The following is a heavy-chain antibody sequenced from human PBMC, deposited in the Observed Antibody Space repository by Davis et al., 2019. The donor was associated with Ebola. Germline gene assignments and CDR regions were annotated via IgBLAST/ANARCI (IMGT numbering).Heavy chain of an antibody. D-gene: IGHD1-14*01. V-gene: IGHV1-69*13. Sequence: SVKVSCKASGGTFSSYTISWVRQAPGQGLEWMGGIIPIFGTANYAQKFQGRVTITADESTSTAYMELSSLRSEDTAVYYCAEGRRRDAFDIWGQGTMVTVSS. CDR2: IIPIFGTA. CDR3: AEGRRRDAFDI. J-gene: IGHJ3*02. CDR1: GGTFSSYT.